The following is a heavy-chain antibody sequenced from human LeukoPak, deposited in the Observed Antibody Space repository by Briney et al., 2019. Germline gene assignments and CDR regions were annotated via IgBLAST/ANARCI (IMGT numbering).Heavy chain of an antibody. CDR1: GFTFSYYW. CDR3: ARAPYTTGRGYYFDS. Sequence: GGSLRLSCAASGFTFSYYWMHWVRQAPGKGLVCVSRINHDGSSIIYADSVKGRFTISRDNAKNTLYLQMNSLRDDDTAVYYCARAPYTTGRGYYFDSWGQGTLVTVSS. CDR2: INHDGSSI. D-gene: IGHD2/OR15-2a*01. J-gene: IGHJ4*02. V-gene: IGHV3-74*01.